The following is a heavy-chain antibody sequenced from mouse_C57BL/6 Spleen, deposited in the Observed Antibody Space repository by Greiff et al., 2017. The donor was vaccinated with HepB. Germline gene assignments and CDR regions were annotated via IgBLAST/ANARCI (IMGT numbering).Heavy chain of an antibody. Sequence: EVKLVESGGGLVKPGGSLKLSCAASGFTFSDYGMHWVRQAPEKGLEWVAYISSGSSTIYYADTVKGRFTISRDNAKNTLFLQMTSLRSEDTAMYYCAREGSMVTRAWFAYWGQGTLVTVSA. V-gene: IGHV5-17*01. D-gene: IGHD2-2*01. CDR2: ISSGSSTI. CDR3: AREGSMVTRAWFAY. CDR1: GFTFSDYG. J-gene: IGHJ3*01.